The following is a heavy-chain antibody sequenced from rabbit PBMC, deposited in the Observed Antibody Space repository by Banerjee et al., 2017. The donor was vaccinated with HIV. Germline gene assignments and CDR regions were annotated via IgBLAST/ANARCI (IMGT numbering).Heavy chain of an antibody. D-gene: IGHD8-1*01. CDR3: ARYPADGNSFALHL. CDR2: IGSGSGFT. Sequence: QSLEESGGDLVKPEGSLTLTCKASGFSFSSGYYMCWVRQAPGKGLEWIGCIGSGSGFTYYASWAKGRFTISKTSSTTVTLQMTSLTAADTATYFCARYPADGNSFALHLWGPGTLVTVS. CDR1: GFSFSSGYY. V-gene: IGHV1S40*01. J-gene: IGHJ4*01.